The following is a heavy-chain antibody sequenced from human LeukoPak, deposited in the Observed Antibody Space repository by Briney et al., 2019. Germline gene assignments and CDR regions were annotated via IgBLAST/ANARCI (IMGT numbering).Heavy chain of an antibody. J-gene: IGHJ4*02. Sequence: GGSLRLSCAASGFTFDDYAMHWVRQAPGKGLEWVSGISWNSGSIGYGDSVKGRFTISRDNAKNSLYLQMNSLRAEDTALYYCAKEMATTACFYYWGQGTLVTVSS. V-gene: IGHV3-9*01. CDR3: AKEMATTACFYY. D-gene: IGHD5-24*01. CDR1: GFTFDDYA. CDR2: ISWNSGSI.